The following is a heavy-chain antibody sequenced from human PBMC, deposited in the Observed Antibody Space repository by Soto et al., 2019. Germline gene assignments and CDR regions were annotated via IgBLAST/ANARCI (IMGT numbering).Heavy chain of an antibody. CDR2: INSDGSNT. D-gene: IGHD2-15*01. V-gene: IGHV3-74*02. CDR3: TSSGGHSASNALDF. CDR1: GFSFSSLW. Sequence: DVQLVESGGGAAQPGGFLTLSCEASGFSFSSLWMHWVRQAPGRGLMWVSRINSDGSNTMYADSVKGRFTISRDNAKNTVSLQMNGLRAEDTGLYYCTSSGGHSASNALDFWGQGAMVTVSS. J-gene: IGHJ3*01.